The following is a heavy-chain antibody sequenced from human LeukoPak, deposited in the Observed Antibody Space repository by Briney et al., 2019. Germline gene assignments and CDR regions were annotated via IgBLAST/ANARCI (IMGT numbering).Heavy chain of an antibody. CDR1: GFTFSSYS. D-gene: IGHD4-17*01. CDR2: ISSSSSYI. Sequence: PEGSLRLSCAASGFTFSSYSMNWVRQAPGKGLEWVSSISSSSSYIYYADSVKGRFTISRDNSKNTLYLQMNSLRAEDTAVYYCRGIGPTVRTSDYWGQGTLVTVSS. J-gene: IGHJ4*02. V-gene: IGHV3-21*01. CDR3: RGIGPTVRTSDY.